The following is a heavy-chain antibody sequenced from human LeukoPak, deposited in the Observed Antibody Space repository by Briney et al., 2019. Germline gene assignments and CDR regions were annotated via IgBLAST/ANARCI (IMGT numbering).Heavy chain of an antibody. CDR3: ARDLSIGYSDY. D-gene: IGHD3-22*01. J-gene: IGHJ4*02. Sequence: SETLSLTCIVSGGSISNYYWSWLRQPPGKGLEWIGYISDSGSTNYNPSLKSRVTISVDTSRYQLSLRLSSVTAADTATYYCARDLSIGYSDYWGQGTLVTVSS. CDR2: ISDSGST. V-gene: IGHV4-59*01. CDR1: GGSISNYY.